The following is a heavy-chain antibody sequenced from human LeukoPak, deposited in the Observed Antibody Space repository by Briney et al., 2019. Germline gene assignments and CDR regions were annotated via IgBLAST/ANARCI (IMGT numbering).Heavy chain of an antibody. CDR3: ARTTEAHSWQTRYYSYYMDV. J-gene: IGHJ6*03. CDR2: VNHSGST. Sequence: PSETLSLTCAVYGGSFSGYYWSWIRQPPGKGLEWIGEVNHSGSTNYNPSLKSRVTISIDTSKNQFSLKLSSVTAADTAVYYCARTTEAHSWQTRYYSYYMDVWGKGTTVTVSS. CDR1: GGSFSGYY. D-gene: IGHD4-11*01. V-gene: IGHV4-34*01.